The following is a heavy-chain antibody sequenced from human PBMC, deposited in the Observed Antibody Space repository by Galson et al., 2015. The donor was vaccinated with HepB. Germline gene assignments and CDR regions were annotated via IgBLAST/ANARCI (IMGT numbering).Heavy chain of an antibody. CDR2: ISYDGSNK. D-gene: IGHD3-3*01. J-gene: IGHJ4*02. V-gene: IGHV3-30-3*01. Sequence: SLRLSCAASGFTFSSYAMHWVRQAPGKGLEWVAVISYDGSNKYYADSVKGRFTIPRDNSKNTLYLQMNSLRAEDTAVYYCARDLDFGVVTHFDYWGQGTLVTVSS. CDR3: ARDLDFGVVTHFDY. CDR1: GFTFSSYA.